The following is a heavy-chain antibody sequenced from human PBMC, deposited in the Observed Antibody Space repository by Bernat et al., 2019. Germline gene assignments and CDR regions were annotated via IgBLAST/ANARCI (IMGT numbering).Heavy chain of an antibody. J-gene: IGHJ4*02. CDR3: ARQKAPRYFDWLLYDSDY. CDR2: ISSSSSYI. D-gene: IGHD3-9*01. V-gene: IGHV3-21*01. CDR1: GFTFSSYS. Sequence: EVQLVESGGGLVKPGGSLRLSCAASGFTFSSYSMNWVRQAPGKGLEWVSSISSSSSYIYYADSVKGRFTISRDNAKNSLYLQMNSLRAEDTAVYYCARQKAPRYFDWLLYDSDYWGQGTLVTVSS.